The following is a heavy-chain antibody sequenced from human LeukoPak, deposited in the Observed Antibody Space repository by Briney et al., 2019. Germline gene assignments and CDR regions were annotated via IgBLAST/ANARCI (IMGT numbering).Heavy chain of an antibody. CDR1: GGSFSGYY. V-gene: IGHV4-34*01. CDR2: INHSGST. CDR3: ARRPPAGGTDWFDP. J-gene: IGHJ5*02. D-gene: IGHD2-8*02. Sequence: NPSETLSLTCAVYGGSFSGYYWSWIRQPPGKGLEWIGEINHSGSTNYNPSLKSRVTISVDTSKNQFSLKLSSVTAADTAVYYCARRPPAGGTDWFDPWGQGTLVTVSS.